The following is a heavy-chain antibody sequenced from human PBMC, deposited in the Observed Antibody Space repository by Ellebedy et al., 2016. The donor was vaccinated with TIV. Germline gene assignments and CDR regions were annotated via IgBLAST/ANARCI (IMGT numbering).Heavy chain of an antibody. Sequence: PSETPSLTCTVSGDSVSSGSHFWNWIRQPPGTGLEWIGYIYKSGTTNYNPSLKSRVTMSVDMSKNQFSLSVTSVTAADTAVYYCAREGYDILTGYNSGMDVWGQGTTVTVSS. CDR1: GDSVSSGSHF. V-gene: IGHV4-61*01. D-gene: IGHD3-9*01. CDR2: IYKSGTT. CDR3: AREGYDILTGYNSGMDV. J-gene: IGHJ6*02.